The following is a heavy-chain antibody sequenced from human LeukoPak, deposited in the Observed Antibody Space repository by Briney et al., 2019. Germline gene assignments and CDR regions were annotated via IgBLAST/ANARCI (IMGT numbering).Heavy chain of an antibody. D-gene: IGHD3-22*01. Sequence: GGSLRLSCAASGFTFISYSMNWVRQAPGKGLEWVSSISSSSSYIYYADSVKGRFTISRDNAKNSLYLQMNSLRAEDTAVYYCAREEPALTYYYDSSGYYYFDYWGQGTLVTVSS. CDR2: ISSSSSYI. J-gene: IGHJ4*02. CDR3: AREEPALTYYYDSSGYYYFDY. V-gene: IGHV3-21*01. CDR1: GFTFISYS.